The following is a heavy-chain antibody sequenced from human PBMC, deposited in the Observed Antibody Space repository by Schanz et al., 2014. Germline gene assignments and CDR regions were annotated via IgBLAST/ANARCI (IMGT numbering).Heavy chain of an antibody. Sequence: QVQLVQSGGEVKTPGASVKVSCKASGNTLSAYYIHWIQQAPGQGLEWMGWIDPNSGGTNYAQKFQGRVTMTRDTSISTAYMELSSLRSDDTAVYYCARELRLEYYFDYWGQGTQVTVSS. CDR2: IDPNSGGT. V-gene: IGHV1-2*02. CDR1: GNTLSAYY. D-gene: IGHD4-17*01. J-gene: IGHJ4*02. CDR3: ARELRLEYYFDY.